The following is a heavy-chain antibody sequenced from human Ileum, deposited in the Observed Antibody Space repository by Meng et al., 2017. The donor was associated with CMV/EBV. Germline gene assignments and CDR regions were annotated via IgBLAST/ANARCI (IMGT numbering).Heavy chain of an antibody. CDR3: ARETYYYDRSGPDAFDI. CDR2: INHSGST. CDR1: GGSFSGYY. D-gene: IGHD3-22*01. Sequence: GSLRLSCAVYGGSFSGYYWSWIRQPPGKGLEWIGGINHSGSTNYNPSLKSRVTISVDTSKNQFSLKLSSVTAADTAVYYCARETYYYDRSGPDAFDIWGQGTMVTVSS. J-gene: IGHJ3*02. V-gene: IGHV4-34*01.